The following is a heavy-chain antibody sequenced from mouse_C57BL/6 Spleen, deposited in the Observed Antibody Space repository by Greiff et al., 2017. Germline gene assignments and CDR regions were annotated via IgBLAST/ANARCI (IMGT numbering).Heavy chain of an antibody. J-gene: IGHJ3*01. CDR1: GFTFSDYG. D-gene: IGHD1-1*01. CDR3: ARPGNYYGSPWFAY. Sequence: EVQVVESGGGLVKPGGSLKLSCAASGFTFSDYGMHWVRQAPEKGLEWVAYISSGSSTIYYADTVKGRFTISRDNAKNTLFLQMTSLRSEDTAMYYCARPGNYYGSPWFAYWGQGTLVTVSA. V-gene: IGHV5-17*01. CDR2: ISSGSSTI.